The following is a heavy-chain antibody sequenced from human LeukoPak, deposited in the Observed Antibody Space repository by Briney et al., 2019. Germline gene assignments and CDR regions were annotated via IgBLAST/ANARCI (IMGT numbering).Heavy chain of an antibody. Sequence: SETLSLTCAVSGDSITNFYWSWIRQSPGKGLEWIGDIYTSGSTKYHPSLKSRATISVDTSKNQSSLKLFSVTAADTAVYYCARCNAPYYYDSTGYYWFDPWDQGTLVTVSS. CDR2: IYTSGST. CDR1: GDSITNFY. J-gene: IGHJ5*02. CDR3: ARCNAPYYYDSTGYYWFDP. D-gene: IGHD3-22*01. V-gene: IGHV4-4*09.